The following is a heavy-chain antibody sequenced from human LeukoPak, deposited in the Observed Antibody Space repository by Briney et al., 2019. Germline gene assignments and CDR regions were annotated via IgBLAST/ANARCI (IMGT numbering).Heavy chain of an antibody. D-gene: IGHD5-18*01. Sequence: ASVKVSCKASGYTFTSYGIRRVRQAPGQGLEWMGWISAYNGNTNYAQKLQGRVTMTTDTSTSTAYMELRSLRSDDTAVYYCARSSYGHPIEDFDYWGQGTLVTVSS. CDR3: ARSSYGHPIEDFDY. CDR2: ISAYNGNT. J-gene: IGHJ4*02. CDR1: GYTFTSYG. V-gene: IGHV1-18*01.